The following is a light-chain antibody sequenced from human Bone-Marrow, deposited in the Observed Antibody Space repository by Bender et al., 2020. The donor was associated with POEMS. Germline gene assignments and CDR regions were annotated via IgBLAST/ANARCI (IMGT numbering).Light chain of an antibody. V-gene: IGLV2-14*03. Sequence: QSALTQPASVSGSPGQSITISCTGTSSDVGGYNYVSWYQHHPGKAPKLMIFDVSYRPSGVSNRFSGSSSGAERYLTISSLQSEDEADYYCQTWGTGVRVFGGGTKLTVL. CDR1: SSDVGGYNY. CDR2: DVS. CDR3: QTWGTGVRV. J-gene: IGLJ3*02.